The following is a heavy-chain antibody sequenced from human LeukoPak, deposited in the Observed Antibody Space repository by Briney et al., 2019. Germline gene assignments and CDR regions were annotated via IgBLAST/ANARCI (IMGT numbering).Heavy chain of an antibody. J-gene: IGHJ4*02. Sequence: SLKVSCKASGGTFSSYAISWVRQAPGQGLEWMGGIFPIFGTANYAQKFQGRVTITADESTSTAYMELSSLRSEDTAVYYCARDAIGGYCSSTSCYPSFGWGQGTLVTVSS. CDR2: IFPIFGTA. CDR1: GGTFSSYA. D-gene: IGHD2-2*01. CDR3: ARDAIGGYCSSTSCYPSFG. V-gene: IGHV1-69*13.